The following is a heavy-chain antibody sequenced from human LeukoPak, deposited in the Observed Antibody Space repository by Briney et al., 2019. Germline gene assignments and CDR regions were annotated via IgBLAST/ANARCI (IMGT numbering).Heavy chain of an antibody. J-gene: IGHJ3*02. CDR2: IIPIFGTA. V-gene: IGHV1-69*13. CDR1: GYTFTSYA. Sequence: GASVKVSCKASGYTFTSYAISWVRQAPGQGLEWMGGIIPIFGTANYAQKFQGRVTITADESTSTAYMELSSLRSEDTAVYYCARPLVWYYGSGRKHAFDIWGQGTMVTVSS. CDR3: ARPLVWYYGSGRKHAFDI. D-gene: IGHD3-10*01.